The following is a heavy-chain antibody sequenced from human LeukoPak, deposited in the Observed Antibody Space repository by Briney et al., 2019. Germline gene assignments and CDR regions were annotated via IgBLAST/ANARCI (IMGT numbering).Heavy chain of an antibody. Sequence: SETLSLTCTVSGGSISSYYWSWIRQPPGKGLEWIGYIYYSGSTNYNPSPKSRVTISVDTSKNQFSLKLSSVTAADTAVYYCAREDYYDSSFDYWGQGTLVTVSS. CDR1: GGSISSYY. D-gene: IGHD3-22*01. J-gene: IGHJ4*02. V-gene: IGHV4-59*01. CDR2: IYYSGST. CDR3: AREDYYDSSFDY.